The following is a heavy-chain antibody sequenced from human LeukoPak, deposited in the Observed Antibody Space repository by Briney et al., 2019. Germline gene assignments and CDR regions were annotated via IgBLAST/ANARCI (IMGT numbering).Heavy chain of an antibody. CDR2: INPNSGGT. V-gene: IGHV1-2*02. J-gene: IGHJ4*02. CDR1: GYTFTGYY. CDR3: ARGWTGTTVGFDY. D-gene: IGHD1-1*01. Sequence: ASVKVSCKASGYTFTGYYMHWVRQAPGQGLEWMGWINPNSGGTNYAQKFQGRVTMTRDTSISTAYMELSRLRSDDTAVYYCARGWTGTTVGFDYWGQGTLVTVSS.